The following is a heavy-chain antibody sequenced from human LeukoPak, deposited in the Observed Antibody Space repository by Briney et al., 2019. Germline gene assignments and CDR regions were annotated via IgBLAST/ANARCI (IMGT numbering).Heavy chain of an antibody. J-gene: IGHJ3*02. Sequence: GGSLRLSCAASGFTFSSYGMSWVRQAPGRGLEWVSAISGSGGSTYYADSVKGRFTISRDNSKNTLYLQMNSLRAEDTAVYYCAKAFSHIVVVTANDAFDIWGQGTMVTVSS. CDR3: AKAFSHIVVVTANDAFDI. V-gene: IGHV3-23*01. CDR1: GFTFSSYG. D-gene: IGHD2-21*02. CDR2: ISGSGGST.